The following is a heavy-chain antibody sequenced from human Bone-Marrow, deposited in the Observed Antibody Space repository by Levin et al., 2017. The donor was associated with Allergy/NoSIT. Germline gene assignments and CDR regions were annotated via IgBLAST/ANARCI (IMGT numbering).Heavy chain of an antibody. J-gene: IGHJ4*02. V-gene: IGHV3-74*01. CDR2: INNDGSST. Sequence: GESLKISCAASGFTLSQYWMHWVRQAPGQGLEWISRINNDGSSTIYADSVRGRFTISRDNAKNTVDLHMSGLRVEDTAVYYCVRTLGWRNPFDSWGQGSLVTVSS. CDR1: GFTLSQYW. CDR3: VRTLGWRNPFDS. D-gene: IGHD6-19*01.